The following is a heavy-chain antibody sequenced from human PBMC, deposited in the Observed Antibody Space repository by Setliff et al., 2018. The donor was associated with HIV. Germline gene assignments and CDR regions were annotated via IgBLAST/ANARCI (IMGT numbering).Heavy chain of an antibody. D-gene: IGHD5-12*01. V-gene: IGHV3-9*01. CDR2: ISWNSGSI. J-gene: IGHJ3*02. CDR1: GFTFDDYA. CDR3: ARDRPNSGYVDRAFDI. Sequence: GGSLRLSCAASGFTFDDYAMHWVRQAPGKGLEWVSGISWNSGSIGYADSVKGRFTISRDNAKNSLYLQMNSLRAEDTALYYCARDRPNSGYVDRAFDIWGQGTMVTVSS.